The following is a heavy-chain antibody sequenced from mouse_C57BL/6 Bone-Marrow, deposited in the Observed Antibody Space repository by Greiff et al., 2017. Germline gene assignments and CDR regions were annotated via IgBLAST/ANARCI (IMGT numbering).Heavy chain of an antibody. CDR1: GFTFSSYA. Sequence: EVKLMESGGGLVKPGGSLKLSCAASGFTFSSYAMSWVRQTPEKRLEWVATISDGGSYTYYPDNVKGRFTISRDNAKNNLYLQMSHLKSEDTAMYYCARDQGFSYGSSFAWFAYWGQGTLVTVSA. D-gene: IGHD1-1*01. CDR2: ISDGGSYT. J-gene: IGHJ3*01. V-gene: IGHV5-4*01. CDR3: ARDQGFSYGSSFAWFAY.